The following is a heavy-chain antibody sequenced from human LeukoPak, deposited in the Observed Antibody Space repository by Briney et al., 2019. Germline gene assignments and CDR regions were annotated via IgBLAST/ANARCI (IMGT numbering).Heavy chain of an antibody. J-gene: IGHJ4*02. CDR1: GFTFTNAW. Sequence: PGGSLRLSCAASGFTFTNAWMSWVRQAPGKGLEWVGRIKKKTDGGTTDYAAPVKGRFTISRDDSENTLYLQMNSLRAEDTAVYYCAKSGSSWSYYFDYWGQGTLVTVSS. CDR2: IKKKTDGGTT. D-gene: IGHD6-13*01. CDR3: AKSGSSWSYYFDY. V-gene: IGHV3-15*01.